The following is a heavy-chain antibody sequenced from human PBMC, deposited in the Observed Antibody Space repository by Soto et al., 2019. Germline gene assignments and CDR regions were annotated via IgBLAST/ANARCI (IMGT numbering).Heavy chain of an antibody. CDR1: GRPVSSGSYY. CDR3: ARRLGYCSGGSCKYYFDY. Sequence: QVQLQESGPGLVKPSETLSLTCTVSGRPVSSGSYYWSWIRQPPGRGLEWSGYIYYSGSTNYNPSLKSRVTISVDTSKNQFSLKLSSVTAADTAVYYCARRLGYCSGGSCKYYFDYWGQGTLVTVSS. D-gene: IGHD2-15*01. V-gene: IGHV4-61*01. J-gene: IGHJ4*02. CDR2: IYYSGST.